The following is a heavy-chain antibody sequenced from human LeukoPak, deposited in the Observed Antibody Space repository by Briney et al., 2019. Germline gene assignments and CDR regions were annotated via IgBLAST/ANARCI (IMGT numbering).Heavy chain of an antibody. D-gene: IGHD3-10*01. CDR2: ISAYNGNT. CDR1: GYTFTTYG. J-gene: IGHJ6*02. CDR3: ARVGFGQVSGYYYYYGMDV. Sequence: ASVKVSCKASGYTFTTYGISWVRQAPGQGLEWMGWISAYNGNTNYAQKLQGRVTMTTDTSTSTAYMELRSLRSDDTAVYYCARVGFGQVSGYYYYYGMDVWGQGTTVTVSS. V-gene: IGHV1-18*01.